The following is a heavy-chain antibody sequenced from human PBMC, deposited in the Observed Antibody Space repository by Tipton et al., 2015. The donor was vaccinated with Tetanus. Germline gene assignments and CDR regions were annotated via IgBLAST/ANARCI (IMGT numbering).Heavy chain of an antibody. D-gene: IGHD1-1*01. V-gene: IGHV3-74*01. J-gene: IGHJ6*02. CDR1: GFTFSSDW. CDR3: SRRSLTNYGLDV. Sequence: SLRLSCAASGFTFSSDWMHWIRQAPGKGLVWVSRIKRDGSSISYEDSVKGRFTISRDNAKNTLYLQMNSLRVEDTAVYFCSRRSLTNYGLDVWGQGTPVTVSS. CDR2: IKRDGSSI.